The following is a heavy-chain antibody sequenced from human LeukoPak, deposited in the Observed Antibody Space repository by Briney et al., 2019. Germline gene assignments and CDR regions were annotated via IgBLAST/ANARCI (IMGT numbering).Heavy chain of an antibody. CDR2: ISYDGSDK. J-gene: IGHJ4*02. V-gene: IGHV3-30-3*01. Sequence: GGSLRLSCAASGFTFSSYAMHWVRQAPGKGLEWVALISYDGSDKKYADSVKGRFTVSRDNSKNTLYLQMHSLKVEDTAVHYCARDYPADYWGQGTLVTVSS. CDR1: GFTFSSYA. CDR3: ARDYPADY.